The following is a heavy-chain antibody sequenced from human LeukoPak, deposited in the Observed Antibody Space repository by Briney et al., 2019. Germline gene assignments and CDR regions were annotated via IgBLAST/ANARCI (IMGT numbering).Heavy chain of an antibody. CDR1: GYTFTSYD. V-gene: IGHV1-24*01. Sequence: ASVKVSCKASGYTFTSYDINWVRQATGQGLEWMGNFDPEDGETIYAQKFQGRVTMTEDTSTDTTYMELSSLRSEDTAVYYCATGYSTTTPFDYWGQGTLVTVSS. CDR2: FDPEDGET. CDR3: ATGYSTTTPFDY. J-gene: IGHJ4*02. D-gene: IGHD6-13*01.